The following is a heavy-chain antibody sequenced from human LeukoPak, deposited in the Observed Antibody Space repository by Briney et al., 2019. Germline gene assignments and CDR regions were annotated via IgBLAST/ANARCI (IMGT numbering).Heavy chain of an antibody. CDR2: IYYSGST. CDR3: ARDSSGWSYFDY. D-gene: IGHD6-19*01. V-gene: IGHV4-59*11. Sequence: SETLSLTCTVSGGSISSHHWSWIRQPPGKGLEWIGDIYYSGSTNYNPSLKNRVTISVDTSKNQFSLKLRSVTAADTAVYYCARDSSGWSYFDYWGQGTLVTVSS. J-gene: IGHJ4*02. CDR1: GGSISSHH.